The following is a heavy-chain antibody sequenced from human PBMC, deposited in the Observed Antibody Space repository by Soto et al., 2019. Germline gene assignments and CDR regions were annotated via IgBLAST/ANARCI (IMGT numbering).Heavy chain of an antibody. CDR1: GGTFSSYA. CDR2: IIPIFGTV. Sequence: QVQLVQSGAEVKKPGSSVKVSCKAPGGTFSSYAISWVRQAPGQGLEWMGGIIPIFGTVNYAQKFQGRVTITADESTSTGYMELSSLRSEDTAVYYCARSRGGSSSLDIYYYYYYGMDVWGQGTTVTVSS. V-gene: IGHV1-69*01. J-gene: IGHJ6*02. D-gene: IGHD2-15*01. CDR3: ARSRGGSSSLDIYYYYYYGMDV.